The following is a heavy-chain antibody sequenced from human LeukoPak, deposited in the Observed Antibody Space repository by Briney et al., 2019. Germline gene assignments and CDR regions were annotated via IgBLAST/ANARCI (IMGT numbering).Heavy chain of an antibody. V-gene: IGHV4-31*03. D-gene: IGHD3-10*01. CDR3: GRRPQGPFFGGFGVDY. CDR2: IFYTGNV. J-gene: IGHJ4*02. CDR1: GASISRDNYY. Sequence: PSETLSLTCSVSGASISRDNYYWSWIRQLPGGGLEWIGYIFYTGNVYYNPSLQSRVTISVDPPKNQSSLRLTSVTAADTAVYFFGRRPQGPFFGGFGVDYWGQGTLVSVSS.